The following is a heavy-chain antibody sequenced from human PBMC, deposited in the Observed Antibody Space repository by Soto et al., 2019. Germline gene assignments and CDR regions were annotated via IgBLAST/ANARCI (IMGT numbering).Heavy chain of an antibody. D-gene: IGHD3-22*01. Sequence: QVQLVESGGGVFQPGRSLRLSWAASGFTFSSFAMPGVRKAPGKGREWLAVISYDGSNKYYADSVKGRFTISRDNSKNTLYLQMNSLRAEDTAVYYCARSYDSSGYYPVYFDYWGQGTLVTVSS. V-gene: IGHV3-30-3*01. J-gene: IGHJ4*02. CDR2: ISYDGSNK. CDR1: GFTFSSFA. CDR3: ARSYDSSGYYPVYFDY.